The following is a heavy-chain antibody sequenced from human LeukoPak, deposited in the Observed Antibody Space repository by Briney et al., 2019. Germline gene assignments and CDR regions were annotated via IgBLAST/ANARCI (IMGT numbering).Heavy chain of an antibody. D-gene: IGHD6-19*01. CDR3: AKDVQWYFDY. CDR1: GFTFSNYG. V-gene: IGHV3-30*02. J-gene: IGHJ4*02. Sequence: PGGSLRLSCAASGFTFSNYGMHWVRQAPGKGLEWVTFIRYDGGDKFYADSVKGRFTISRDDSKNTLYLQMNSLRADDTAVYYCAKDVQWYFDYWGQGTLVTVSS. CDR2: IRYDGGDK.